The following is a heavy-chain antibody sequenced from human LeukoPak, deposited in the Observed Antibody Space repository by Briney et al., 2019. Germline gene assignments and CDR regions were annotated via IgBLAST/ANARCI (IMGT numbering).Heavy chain of an antibody. J-gene: IGHJ5*01. CDR1: GYAITSGGFS. CDR3: ARSRQASGLFNS. Sequence: PSQTLSLTCTVSGYAITSGGFSWNWIRQPPGKGLEWIGCIYDRGPAYYNPSLKSRFTISVDRPKNQFFLNVTSLTAADTAVYYCARSRQASGLFNSWGQGTLVVVSA. CDR2: IYDRGPA. V-gene: IGHV4-30-2*01. D-gene: IGHD3-10*01.